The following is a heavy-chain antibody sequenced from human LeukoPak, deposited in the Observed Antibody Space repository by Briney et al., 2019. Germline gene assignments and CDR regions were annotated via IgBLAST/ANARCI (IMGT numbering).Heavy chain of an antibody. CDR2: IDDSGRT. D-gene: IGHD1-7*01. J-gene: IGHJ6*03. CDR1: GGSFSNYY. V-gene: IGHV4-34*01. Sequence: SETLSLTCAVYGGSFSNYYWSWIRQTPGKGMEWIGEIDDSGRTNYNPSLMSRVTVSVDTSKNQFSLRLTSVTATDTAVYYCARRWNYGRNYYIDVWGKGATVSVSS. CDR3: ARRWNYGRNYYIDV.